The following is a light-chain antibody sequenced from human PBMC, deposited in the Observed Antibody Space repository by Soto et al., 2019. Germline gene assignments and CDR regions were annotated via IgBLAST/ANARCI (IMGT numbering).Light chain of an antibody. Sequence: DLQLTQSPSTLSSSFGSSVTITCRASQRVTTWLAWYQQKPGKAPELLIHDTSILQSGVHSRFSGSGSGTEFTLTIRSLQPDDFATYYCQQYDDFWTFGQGTKVDIK. J-gene: IGKJ1*01. CDR1: QRVTTW. V-gene: IGKV1-5*01. CDR3: QQYDDFWT. CDR2: DTS.